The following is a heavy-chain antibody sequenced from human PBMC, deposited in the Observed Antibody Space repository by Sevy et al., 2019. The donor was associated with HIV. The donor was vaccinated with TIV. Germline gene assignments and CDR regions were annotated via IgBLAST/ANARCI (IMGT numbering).Heavy chain of an antibody. CDR2: INHSGST. CDR3: ARGNPSTVTTNY. D-gene: IGHD4-17*01. Sequence: SETLSLTCAVYGGSFSGYYWSWIRQPPGKGLEWIGEINHSGSTNYNPSLKSRVTISVDTSKNQFSLKLSSVTAADTAVYYCARGNPSTVTTNYWGQGTLVTVSS. CDR1: GGSFSGYY. V-gene: IGHV4-34*01. J-gene: IGHJ4*02.